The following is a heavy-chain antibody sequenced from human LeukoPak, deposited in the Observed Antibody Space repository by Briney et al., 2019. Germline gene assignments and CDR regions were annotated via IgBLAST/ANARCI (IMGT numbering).Heavy chain of an antibody. V-gene: IGHV1-69*13. Sequence: SVKVSCKASGGTFSSYAISWVRQAPGQGLEWMGGIIPIFGTANYAQKFQGRVTITADESTSAAYMELSSLRSEDTAVYYCARGSSVVTTSNFDYWGQGTLVTVSS. CDR3: ARGSSVVTTSNFDY. J-gene: IGHJ4*02. CDR1: GGTFSSYA. D-gene: IGHD4-23*01. CDR2: IIPIFGTA.